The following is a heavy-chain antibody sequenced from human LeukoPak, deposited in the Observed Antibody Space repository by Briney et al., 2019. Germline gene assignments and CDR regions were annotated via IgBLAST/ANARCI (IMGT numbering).Heavy chain of an antibody. Sequence: QPGGTLRLSCAASGFTFSSYGMSWVRQAPGKGLEWVSAISGSGGSTYYADSVKGRFTISRDNSKNTLYLQMNSLRAEDTAVYYCASQKRLRNYYYYYYMDVWGKGTTVTVSS. J-gene: IGHJ6*03. CDR2: ISGSGGST. V-gene: IGHV3-23*01. D-gene: IGHD6-25*01. CDR3: ASQKRLRNYYYYYYMDV. CDR1: GFTFSSYG.